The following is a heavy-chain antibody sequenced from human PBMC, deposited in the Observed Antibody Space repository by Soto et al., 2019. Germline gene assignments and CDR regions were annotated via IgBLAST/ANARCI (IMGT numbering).Heavy chain of an antibody. CDR3: ARLKVIIAAAARGWFDP. CDR2: IYHSGST. V-gene: IGHV4-4*02. Sequence: SETLSLTCAVSGGSISSSNWWSWVRQPPGKGLEWIGEIYHSGSTNYNPSLKSRVTISVDKSKNQFSLKLRSVTAADTAVYYCARLKVIIAAAARGWFDPWGQGTLVTVYS. CDR1: GGSISSSNW. D-gene: IGHD6-13*01. J-gene: IGHJ5*02.